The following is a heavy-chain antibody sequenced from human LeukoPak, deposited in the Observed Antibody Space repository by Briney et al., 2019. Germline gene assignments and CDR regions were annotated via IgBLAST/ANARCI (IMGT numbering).Heavy chain of an antibody. CDR3: ARESPIDGSRDAFDI. Sequence: GGSLRLSCAASGFTVSSNYMSWVRQAPGKGLEWVSVIYSGGSTYYADSVKGRFTISRDNSNNTLYLQMNSLRAEDTAVYYCARESPIDGSRDAFDIWGQGTMVTVSS. CDR1: GFTVSSNY. J-gene: IGHJ3*02. CDR2: IYSGGST. V-gene: IGHV3-53*01. D-gene: IGHD1-26*01.